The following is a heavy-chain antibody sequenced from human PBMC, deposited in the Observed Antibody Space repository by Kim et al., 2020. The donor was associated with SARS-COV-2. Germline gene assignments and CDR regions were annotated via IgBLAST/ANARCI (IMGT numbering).Heavy chain of an antibody. Sequence: GRFTISRDDSKNTLYLQMNSLKTEDTAVYYCTTERRDNLSFYGEKYYFDYWGQGTLVTVSS. V-gene: IGHV3-15*01. CDR3: TTERRDNLSFYGEKYYFDY. J-gene: IGHJ4*02. D-gene: IGHD4-17*01.